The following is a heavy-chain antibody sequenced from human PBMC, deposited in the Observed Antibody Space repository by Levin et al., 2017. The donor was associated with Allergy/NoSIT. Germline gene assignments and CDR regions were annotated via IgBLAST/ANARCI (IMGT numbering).Heavy chain of an antibody. CDR3: ARGDGGRIAARPNAFDI. Sequence: ASVKVSCAASGFTFSSYSMNWVRQAPGKGLEWVSSISSSSSYIYYADSVKGRFTISRDNAKNSLYLQMNSLRAEDTAVYYCARGDGGRIAARPNAFDIWGQGTMVTVSS. V-gene: IGHV3-21*01. J-gene: IGHJ3*02. CDR2: ISSSSSYI. D-gene: IGHD6-6*01. CDR1: GFTFSSYS.